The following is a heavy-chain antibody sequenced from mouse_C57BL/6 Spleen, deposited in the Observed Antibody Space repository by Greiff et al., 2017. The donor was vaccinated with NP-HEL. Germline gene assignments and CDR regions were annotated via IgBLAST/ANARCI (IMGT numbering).Heavy chain of an antibody. CDR2: IWWDDDK. CDR1: GFSLSTFGMG. V-gene: IGHV8-8*01. CDR3: AGMGVTAF. Sequence: QVTLKESGPGILQPSQSLSLTCSFSGFSLSTFGMGVDWLRQPPGKGLEWLAHIWWDDDKYYNPALKSRHTKSKDTSNTQIFHKIANVDTADTATYYCAGMGVTAFWGQGTTLTVSS. J-gene: IGHJ2*01. D-gene: IGHD2-13*01.